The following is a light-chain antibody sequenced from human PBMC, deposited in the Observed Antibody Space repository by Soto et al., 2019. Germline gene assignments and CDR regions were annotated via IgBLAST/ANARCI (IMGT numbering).Light chain of an antibody. V-gene: IGLV2-8*01. CDR2: EVT. J-gene: IGLJ3*02. CDR1: NSDIGNYNY. Sequence: QSALTQPRSVSGSPGQSVTISCTGTNSDIGNYNYVSWYQQHPGKAPKVMIYEVTKRPSGVPDRFSGSKSGNTASLTVSGLQAEDEADYYCSSYAGGIKWVFGGGTKLTVL. CDR3: SSYAGGIKWV.